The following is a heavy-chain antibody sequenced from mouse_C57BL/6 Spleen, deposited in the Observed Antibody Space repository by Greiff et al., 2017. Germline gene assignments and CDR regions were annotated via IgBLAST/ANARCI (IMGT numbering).Heavy chain of an antibody. CDR1: GYTFTTYP. J-gene: IGHJ4*01. D-gene: IGHD2-4*01. CDR3: ARGGLRRAMDY. Sequence: VMLVESGAELVKPGASVKMSCTASGYTFTTYPIEWMQQTHGKSLEWIGNFHPYNDDTKYNEKFKGKATLTVEKSSSTVYLELSRLTSDDSAVEYCARGGLRRAMDYWGQGTSVTVSS. V-gene: IGHV1-47*01. CDR2: FHPYNDDT.